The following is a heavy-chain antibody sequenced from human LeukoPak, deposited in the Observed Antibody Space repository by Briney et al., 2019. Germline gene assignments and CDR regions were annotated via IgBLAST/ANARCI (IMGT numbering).Heavy chain of an antibody. V-gene: IGHV3-23*01. J-gene: IGHJ4*02. D-gene: IGHD2-21*02. CDR2: IFENGGTT. Sequence: GGSLRLSCVGSGLTFRSHAMSWVRQAPEKGLEFVSGIFENGGTTYYADSVKGRFSISRDNSKNTLYLQMSGLRAEDTAVYYCATSAHIEVGTAPPPDYWGQRTLVTVTS. CDR3: ATSAHIEVGTAPPPDY. CDR1: GLTFRSHA.